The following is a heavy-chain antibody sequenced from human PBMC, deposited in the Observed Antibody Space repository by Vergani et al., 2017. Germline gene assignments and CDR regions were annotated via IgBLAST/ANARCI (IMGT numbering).Heavy chain of an antibody. J-gene: IGHJ4*02. CDR2: ISWNSGSI. V-gene: IGHV3-9*01. Sequence: EVQLVESGGGLVQPGRSLRLSCAASGFTFDDYAMHWVRQAPGKGLEWVSGISWNSGSIGYADSVKGRFTISRDNAKNSLYLQMNSLRAEDTALYYCAKDPLPAGPGNYFDYWGQGTLVTVSS. CDR1: GFTFDDYA. CDR3: AKDPLPAGPGNYFDY. D-gene: IGHD6-19*01.